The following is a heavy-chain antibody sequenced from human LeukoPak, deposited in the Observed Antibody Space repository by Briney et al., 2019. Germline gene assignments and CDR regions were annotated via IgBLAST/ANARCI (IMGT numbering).Heavy chain of an antibody. Sequence: GGSLRLSCAASGFTFTNYGMRWVRQAPGKGLEWVSVICVDGSNTYYADSVKGRFTISRDNSKNTPYLQMNSLRVEDTAVYYWARDLSLLYYFDYWGQGALVTVSS. J-gene: IGHJ4*02. CDR2: ICVDGSNT. CDR1: GFTFTNYG. V-gene: IGHV3-33*01. CDR3: ARDLSLLYYFDY.